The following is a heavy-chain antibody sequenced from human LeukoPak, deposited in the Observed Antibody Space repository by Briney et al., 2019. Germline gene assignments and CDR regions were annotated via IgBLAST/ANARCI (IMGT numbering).Heavy chain of an antibody. D-gene: IGHD6-19*01. V-gene: IGHV4-59*01. CDR1: GASISNYY. CDR2: IDYSGST. CDR3: ARHYSSDPFDY. J-gene: IGHJ4*02. Sequence: SETLSLTCAVSGASISNYYWSWIRQPPRKGLEWIGYIDYSGSTNYSPSLKSRVTISLDTSTNQFSLKLSSVTAADTAVYYCARHYSSDPFDYWGQGTLVTVSS.